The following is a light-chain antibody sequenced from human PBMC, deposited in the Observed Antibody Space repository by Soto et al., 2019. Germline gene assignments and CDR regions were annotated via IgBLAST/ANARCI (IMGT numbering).Light chain of an antibody. J-gene: IGKJ1*01. Sequence: ETVLTQSPGTLSLSPGERATVSCRASQSVGGNSLAWYQQRPGQAPRLLIYDTSKRATGIPDRFSGSGSGTDFTLTISRLEPADFAVYYCQQYQNSPRTFGQGTKLEIK. V-gene: IGKV3-20*01. CDR2: DTS. CDR3: QQYQNSPRT. CDR1: QSVGGNS.